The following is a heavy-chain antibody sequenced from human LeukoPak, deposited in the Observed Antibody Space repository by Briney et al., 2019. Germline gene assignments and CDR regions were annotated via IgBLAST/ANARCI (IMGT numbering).Heavy chain of an antibody. Sequence: SETLSLTCTVSGGSISSYYWSWIRQPAGKGLEWIGRIYTSGSTNYNPSLKSRVTMSVDTSKNQFSLKLSSVTAADTAVYYCARATAGSSSGFQYYFDYWGQGTLVTVSS. D-gene: IGHD6-19*01. V-gene: IGHV4-4*07. CDR2: IYTSGST. J-gene: IGHJ4*02. CDR1: GGSISSYY. CDR3: ARATAGSSSGFQYYFDY.